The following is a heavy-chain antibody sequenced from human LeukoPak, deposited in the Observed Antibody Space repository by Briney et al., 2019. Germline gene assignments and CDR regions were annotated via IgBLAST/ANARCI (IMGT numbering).Heavy chain of an antibody. Sequence: GGSLRLSCAASGFTFSSYWMNWARQAPGKGLEWVASIKHDGSEKYYVDSVRGRFTISRDNTMNSLYLQMSSLRAEDTAVYYCATDRGWRTSGYYLYYFEYWGQGTLVTFSS. J-gene: IGHJ4*02. D-gene: IGHD3-3*01. CDR1: GFTFSSYW. CDR2: IKHDGSEK. V-gene: IGHV3-7*01. CDR3: ATDRGWRTSGYYLYYFEY.